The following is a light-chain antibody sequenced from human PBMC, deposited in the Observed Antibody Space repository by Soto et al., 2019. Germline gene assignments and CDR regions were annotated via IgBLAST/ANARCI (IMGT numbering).Light chain of an antibody. V-gene: IGKV3-20*01. J-gene: IGKJ5*01. CDR3: QQYDNSPIT. CDR1: QSVSNNY. CDR2: GAS. Sequence: EIVLTQSPVTLSLSPGERATLSCRASQSVSNNYLAWYQQKPGQAPRLLIYGASNRATGIPDRFSGSGSGTDFTLTISRLEPEDFAVYYCQQYDNSPITFGQGTRLEIK.